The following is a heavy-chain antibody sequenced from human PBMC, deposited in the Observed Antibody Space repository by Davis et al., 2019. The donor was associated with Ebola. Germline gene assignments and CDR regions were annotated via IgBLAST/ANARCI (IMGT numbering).Heavy chain of an antibody. Sequence: SETLSLTCTVSGGSVSSGSYYWSWIRQPPGKGLEWIGYIYYSGSTNYNPSLKSRVTISVDTSKNQFSLKLSSVTAADTAVYYCARVQQQLFLEPWGQGTLVTVSS. CDR2: IYYSGST. V-gene: IGHV4-61*01. CDR1: GGSVSSGSYY. D-gene: IGHD6-13*01. CDR3: ARVQQQLFLEP. J-gene: IGHJ5*02.